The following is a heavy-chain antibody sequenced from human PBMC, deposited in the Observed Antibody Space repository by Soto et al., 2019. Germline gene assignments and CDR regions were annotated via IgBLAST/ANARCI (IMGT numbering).Heavy chain of an antibody. Sequence: QVQLQQWGAGLLKPSETLSLTCAVYGGSFSGYYWSWIRQPPGKGLEWIGEINHSGSTNYNPSLKSRVTISVDTSKNQFSLKLCSVTAADTAVYYCARGYYTYFDYWGQGTLVTVSS. D-gene: IGHD1-26*01. CDR1: GGSFSGYY. CDR2: INHSGST. J-gene: IGHJ4*02. CDR3: ARGYYTYFDY. V-gene: IGHV4-34*01.